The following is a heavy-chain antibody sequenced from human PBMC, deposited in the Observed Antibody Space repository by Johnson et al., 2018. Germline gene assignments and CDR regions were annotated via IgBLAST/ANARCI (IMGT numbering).Heavy chain of an antibody. CDR1: GFTFSNYA. D-gene: IGHD1-26*01. CDR3: ARDGNVFEI. CDR2: ISWNSGSI. V-gene: IGHV3-48*01. Sequence: VQLQESGGGLVQPGESXRLSCAASGFTFSNYAMNWVRQAPGKGLEWVSAISWNSGSIGYADAVKGRFTISRDNAKNSLYLQMNSLRAADTAVYYCARDGNVFEIWGQGTVVTVSS. J-gene: IGHJ3*02.